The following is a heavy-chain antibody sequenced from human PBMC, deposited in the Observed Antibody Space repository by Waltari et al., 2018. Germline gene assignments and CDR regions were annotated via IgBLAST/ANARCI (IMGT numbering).Heavy chain of an antibody. CDR3: ARESRAARIDS. J-gene: IGHJ4*02. CDR2: LYRSGTT. Sequence: QVQLQESGPGLVKPSETLSLTCIVSGASASNVYWSWIRQPAGKGLEWIGRLYRSGTTNYSPSLGSRVTLSLDTSKNQFSLNLTSVIAADTAVYYCARESRAARIDSWGQGILVTVAS. V-gene: IGHV4-4*07. CDR1: GASASNVY. D-gene: IGHD6-13*01.